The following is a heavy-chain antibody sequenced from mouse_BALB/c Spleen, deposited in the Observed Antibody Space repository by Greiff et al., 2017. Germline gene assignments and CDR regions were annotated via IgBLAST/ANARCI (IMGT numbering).Heavy chain of an antibody. CDR1: GYTFASYW. J-gene: IGHJ3*01. CDR2: INPSNGRT. V-gene: IGHV1S81*02. Sequence: VQLQQSGAELVKPGASVKLSCKASGYTFASYWMHWVKQRPGQGLEWIGEINPSNGRTNYNEKFKSKATLTVDKSSSTAYMQLSSLTSEDSAVYYCARDDYDLFAYWGQGTLVTVSA. D-gene: IGHD2-4*01. CDR3: ARDDYDLFAY.